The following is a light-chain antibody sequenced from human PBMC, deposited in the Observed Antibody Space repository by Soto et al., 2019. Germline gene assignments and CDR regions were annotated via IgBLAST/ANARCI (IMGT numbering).Light chain of an antibody. CDR2: GAS. J-gene: IGKJ2*01. CDR1: QSVSSSY. V-gene: IGKV3-20*01. Sequence: EIVLTQSPGTLSLSPGERATLSCRASQSVSSSYLAWYQQKPGQAPRLLIYGASSRATGIPDRFSGSGSGKDFTLTISRLEPEDFAVYYCQRYGSSPRYTFGQGTKLEIK. CDR3: QRYGSSPRYT.